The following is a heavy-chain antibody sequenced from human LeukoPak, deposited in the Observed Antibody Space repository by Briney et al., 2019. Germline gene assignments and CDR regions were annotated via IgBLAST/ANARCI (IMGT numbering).Heavy chain of an antibody. CDR2: IYPNRGGT. Sequence: ASVKVSCKGSGYTFTDYYMHWVRQAPGQGLEWMGWIYPNRGGTNDAQKFQGRVTMTRDTSINTAYMELSRLRSDDTAVYYCARAYDGSGSLDYWGQGTLVTVSS. CDR1: GYTFTDYY. V-gene: IGHV1-2*02. J-gene: IGHJ4*02. D-gene: IGHD3-22*01. CDR3: ARAYDGSGSLDY.